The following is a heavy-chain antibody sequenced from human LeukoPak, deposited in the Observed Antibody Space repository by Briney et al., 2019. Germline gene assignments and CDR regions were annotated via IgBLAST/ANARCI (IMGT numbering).Heavy chain of an antibody. D-gene: IGHD2-15*01. Sequence: GGSLRLSCAASGFPFDDYGMNWVRQVPGKGLEWVSGINWNGGSTGYADSVKGRFTISRDNAKNSLYLQMNSLRAEDTALYYCARVVVVVAATHRGDWFDPWGQGTLVTVSS. J-gene: IGHJ5*02. CDR1: GFPFDDYG. V-gene: IGHV3-20*04. CDR2: INWNGGST. CDR3: ARVVVVVAATHRGDWFDP.